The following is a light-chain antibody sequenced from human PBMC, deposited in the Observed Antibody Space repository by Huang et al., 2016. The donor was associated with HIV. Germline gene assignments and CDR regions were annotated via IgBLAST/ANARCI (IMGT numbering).Light chain of an antibody. J-gene: IGKJ1*01. CDR1: QSVGRF. V-gene: IGKV3-11*01. Sequence: EIVLTQSPATLSLSPGERATLSCRASQSVGRFLAWFQQKPGQAPRLLIYDASNRATGIPARCSGSGSGTDFTLTISSLEPEDFAVYYCQQRSTWPPRTFGQGTKVEI. CDR2: DAS. CDR3: QQRSTWPPRT.